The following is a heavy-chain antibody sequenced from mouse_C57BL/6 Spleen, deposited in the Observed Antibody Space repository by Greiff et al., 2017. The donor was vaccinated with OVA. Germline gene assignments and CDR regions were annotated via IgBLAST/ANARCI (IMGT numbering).Heavy chain of an antibody. Sequence: VQLQQSGPELVKPGASVKISCKASGYSFTGYYMNWVKQSPEKSLEWIGEINPSTGGTTYNQKFKAKATLTVDKSSSTAYMQLNSLTSEDSAVYYCARRDGYYFDYWGQGTTLTVSS. J-gene: IGHJ2*01. D-gene: IGHD2-3*01. CDR2: INPSTGGT. CDR1: GYSFTGYY. V-gene: IGHV1-42*01. CDR3: ARRDGYYFDY.